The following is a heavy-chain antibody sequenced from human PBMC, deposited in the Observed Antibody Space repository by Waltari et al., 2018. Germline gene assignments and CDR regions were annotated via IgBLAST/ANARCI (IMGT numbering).Heavy chain of an antibody. J-gene: IGHJ3*02. CDR3: AREQAVAGTIGAFDI. V-gene: IGHV4-34*01. Sequence: QVQLQQWGAGLLKPSETLSLTCAVYGGSFSGYYWSWLRQPPGKGLEWIGEINHSGSTNYNPSLKSRVTISVDTSKNQFSLKMSSVTAADTAVFYCAREQAVAGTIGAFDIWGQGTMVTVSS. CDR2: INHSGST. CDR1: GGSFSGYY. D-gene: IGHD6-19*01.